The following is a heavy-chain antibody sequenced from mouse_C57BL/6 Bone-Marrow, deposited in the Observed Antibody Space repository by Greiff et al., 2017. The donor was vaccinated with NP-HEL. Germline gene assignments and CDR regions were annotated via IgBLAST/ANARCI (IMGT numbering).Heavy chain of an antibody. V-gene: IGHV1-54*01. D-gene: IGHD2-4*01. CDR1: GYAFTNYL. J-gene: IGHJ3*01. CDR3: ARGGIYDDYAWSAY. CDR2: INPGSGGT. Sequence: QVQLQQSGAELVRPGTSVKVSCKASGYAFTNYLIEWVKQRPGQGLEWIGVINPGSGGTNYNEKFKGKATLTADKSSRTAYMPLSSLTSEDSAVYFGARGGIYDDYAWSAYWGQGTLVTVSA.